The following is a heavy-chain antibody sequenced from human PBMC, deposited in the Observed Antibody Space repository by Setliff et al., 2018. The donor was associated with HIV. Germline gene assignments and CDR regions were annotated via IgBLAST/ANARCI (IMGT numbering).Heavy chain of an antibody. CDR3: TRDKGYAFDI. CDR1: GFTFGDYA. D-gene: IGHD5-18*01. CDR2: IRSKAYGGTT. Sequence: GGSLRLSCTASGFTFGDYAMSWVRQAPGKGLEWVGFIRSKAYGGTTEYAASVKDRFTVSRDDSKGIAYLQINSLKTEDTAVYYCTRDKGYAFDIWGQGTMVTV. V-gene: IGHV3-49*04. J-gene: IGHJ3*02.